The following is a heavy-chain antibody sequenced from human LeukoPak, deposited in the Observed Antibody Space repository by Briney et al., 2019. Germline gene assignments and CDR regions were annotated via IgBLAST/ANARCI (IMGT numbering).Heavy chain of an antibody. CDR1: GFTFSSYE. D-gene: IGHD4-17*01. CDR2: IKRKTDGGTT. J-gene: IGHJ4*02. Sequence: GGSLRLSCAASGFTFSSYEMNWVRQAPGKGLEWVGRIKRKTDGGTTDYAAPVKGRFTISRDDSKNTLFLQMNSLKTEDTAVYYCTTYDYGALDFWGQGTLVTVSS. V-gene: IGHV3-15*01. CDR3: TTYDYGALDF.